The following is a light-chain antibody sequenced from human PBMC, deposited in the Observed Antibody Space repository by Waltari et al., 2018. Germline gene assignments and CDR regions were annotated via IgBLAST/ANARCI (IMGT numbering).Light chain of an antibody. CDR3: CSYSTSGSWM. J-gene: IGLJ3*02. Sequence: QSALTQPASVSGSPGQSITIPCTGTSSHIGDHNLVSWFQHPPGTVPELVMYYVTKRPSGISDRFSGSKSGNTASLTISALQADDEADYYCCSYSTSGSWMFGGGTKVTVL. CDR2: YVT. V-gene: IGLV2-23*02. CDR1: SSHIGDHNL.